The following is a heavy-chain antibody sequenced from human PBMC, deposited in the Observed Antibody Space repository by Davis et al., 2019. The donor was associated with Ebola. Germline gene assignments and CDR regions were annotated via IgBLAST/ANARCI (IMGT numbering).Heavy chain of an antibody. J-gene: IGHJ6*04. V-gene: IGHV1-2*06. D-gene: IGHD3-9*01. CDR1: GYTFTSYA. CDR2: INPNSGGT. Sequence: ASVKVSCKASGYTFTSYAMNWVRQAPGQGLEWMGRINPNSGGTNYAQKFQGRVTMTRDTSISTAYMELSRLRSDDTAVYYCARVGILTGYYNAYYYYGMDVWGKGTTVTVSS. CDR3: ARVGILTGYYNAYYYYGMDV.